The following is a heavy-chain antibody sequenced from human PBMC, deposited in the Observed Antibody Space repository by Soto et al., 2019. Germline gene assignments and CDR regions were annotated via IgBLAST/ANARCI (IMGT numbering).Heavy chain of an antibody. CDR1: GYTFTTHY. CDR3: ARAGENYGSGTFSPPLRYYFNS. Sequence: QVQLVQSGAEVKKPGASVTVSYKASGYTFTTHYMHWVRQAPGQGLEWMGIINPSGGRTTYALKFQGRVSLTSDTSTNTVYMELSSLRSEATAVYYCARAGENYGSGTFSPPLRYYFNSWGPGTLVTVSS. CDR2: INPSGGRT. D-gene: IGHD3-10*01. J-gene: IGHJ4*02. V-gene: IGHV1-46*01.